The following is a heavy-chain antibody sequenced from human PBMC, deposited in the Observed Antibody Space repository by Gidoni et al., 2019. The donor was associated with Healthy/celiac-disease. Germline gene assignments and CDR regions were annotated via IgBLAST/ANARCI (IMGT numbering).Heavy chain of an antibody. CDR3: ARVLGGYNDDAFDI. CDR1: RYTFTSYA. Sequence: VQPVQSGSELKKPRVSVKASCKASRYTFTSYAMNWARQAPGQGLEWMRWINTNTGNPTYAQGCTGRFVFSLDTSVSTAYLQISSLKAEDTAVYYCARVLGGYNDDAFDIWGQGTMVTVSS. CDR2: INTNTGNP. J-gene: IGHJ3*02. V-gene: IGHV7-4-1*02. D-gene: IGHD5-12*01.